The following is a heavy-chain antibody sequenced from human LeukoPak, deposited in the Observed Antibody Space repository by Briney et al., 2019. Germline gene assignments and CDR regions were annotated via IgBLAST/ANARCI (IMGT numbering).Heavy chain of an antibody. CDR2: LYYSGST. Sequence: SETLSLTCTVSGGSISSGDYYWSWIRQPPGKGLEWIGYLYYSGSTYYNPSLKSRVTISVDTSKNQFSLKLSSVTAADTAVYYCARDLVLSSSSPNDAFDIWGQGTMVTVSS. CDR3: ARDLVLSSSSPNDAFDI. V-gene: IGHV4-30-4*01. J-gene: IGHJ3*02. CDR1: GGSISSGDYY. D-gene: IGHD6-13*01.